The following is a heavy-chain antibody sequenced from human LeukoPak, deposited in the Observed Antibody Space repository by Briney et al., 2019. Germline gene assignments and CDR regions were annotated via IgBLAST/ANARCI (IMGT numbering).Heavy chain of an antibody. D-gene: IGHD3-10*01. J-gene: IGHJ3*02. V-gene: IGHV3-21*01. CDR1: GFIFSYYS. Sequence: PGGSLRLSCAASGFIFSYYSMNWVRQAPGKGLEWVSSINSNSNYMSYADSVKGRFTISSDNAKNSLYLQMTSLRAEDTAVYYCARSEFEAFDMWGQGTMVTVSS. CDR3: ARSEFEAFDM. CDR2: INSNSNYM.